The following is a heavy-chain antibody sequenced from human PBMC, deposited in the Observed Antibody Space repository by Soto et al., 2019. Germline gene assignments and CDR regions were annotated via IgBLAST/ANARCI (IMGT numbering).Heavy chain of an antibody. CDR1: GYTFTSYA. D-gene: IGHD5-12*01. CDR2: INAGNGNT. J-gene: IGHJ6*03. V-gene: IGHV1-3*01. CDR3: ARGGYDYYYYYYYMDV. Sequence: ASVKVSCKASGYTFTSYAMHWVRQAPGQRLEWMGWINAGNGNTKYSQKFQGRVTITRDTSASTAYMELSSLRSEDTAVYYCARGGYDYYYYYYYMDVWGKGTTVTV.